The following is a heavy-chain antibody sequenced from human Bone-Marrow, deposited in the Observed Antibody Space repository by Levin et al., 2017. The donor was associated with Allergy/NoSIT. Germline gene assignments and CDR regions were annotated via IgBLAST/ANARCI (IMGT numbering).Heavy chain of an antibody. J-gene: IGHJ5*02. CDR3: AKDSYYYDSSGYFRP. D-gene: IGHD3-22*01. Sequence: SCAASGFTFSSYAMSWVRQAPGKGLEWVSAISGSGGSTYYADSVKGRFTISRDNSKNTLYLQMNSLRAEDTAVYYCAKDSYYYDSSGYFRPWGQGTLVTVSS. V-gene: IGHV3-23*01. CDR2: ISGSGGST. CDR1: GFTFSSYA.